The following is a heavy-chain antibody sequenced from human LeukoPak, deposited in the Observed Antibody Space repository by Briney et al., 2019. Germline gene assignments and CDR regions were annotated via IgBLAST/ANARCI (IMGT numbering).Heavy chain of an antibody. CDR3: ARLVVNHTFDY. CDR2: IFYSGST. Sequence: SETLSLTCTVSGGSVSTSNYYWGWIRQPPGKGLQWIGSIFYSGSTYYNPSLRSQITISIDTSKNQFSLKVNSVTAADTAVYYCARLVVNHTFDYWGQGTLVTVSS. J-gene: IGHJ4*02. CDR1: GGSVSTSNYY. D-gene: IGHD2-15*01. V-gene: IGHV4-39*01.